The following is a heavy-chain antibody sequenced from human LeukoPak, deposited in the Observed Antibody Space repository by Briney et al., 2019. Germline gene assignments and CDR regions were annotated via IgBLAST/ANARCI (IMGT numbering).Heavy chain of an antibody. CDR1: GFTFSTYG. D-gene: IGHD6-13*01. Sequence: GGSLRLSCAASGFTFSTYGMHWVHQAPGKGLEWVAVIWPNGSNKYHADSVKGRFTISRDNSKSTLFLQMSSLAAEDTAVYYCVGELLTAAGTIGAFDIWGRGTMVTVSS. CDR2: IWPNGSNK. CDR3: VGELLTAAGTIGAFDI. J-gene: IGHJ3*02. V-gene: IGHV3-33*01.